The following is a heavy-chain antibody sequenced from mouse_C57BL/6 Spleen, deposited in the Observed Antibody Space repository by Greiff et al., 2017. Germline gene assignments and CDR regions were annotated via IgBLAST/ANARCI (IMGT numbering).Heavy chain of an antibody. J-gene: IGHJ3*01. D-gene: IGHD2-4*01. V-gene: IGHV5-17*01. CDR1: GFTFSDSG. CDR2: ISSGSSTI. CDR3: AKDYDYDVAY. Sequence: EVMLVESGGGLVKPGGSLKLSCAASGFTFSDSGMHWVRQAPEKGLEWVAYISSGSSTIYYADTVKGRFTISRDNAKNTLFLQMTSLRSEDTAMYYCAKDYDYDVAYWGQGTLVTVSA.